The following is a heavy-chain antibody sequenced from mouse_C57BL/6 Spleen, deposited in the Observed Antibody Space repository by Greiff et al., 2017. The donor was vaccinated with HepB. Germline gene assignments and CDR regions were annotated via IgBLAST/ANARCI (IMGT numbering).Heavy chain of an antibody. CDR3: AREAYYYGSSPFAY. J-gene: IGHJ3*01. V-gene: IGHV1-61*01. CDR2: IYPSDSET. D-gene: IGHD1-1*01. CDR1: GYTFTSYW. Sequence: QVQLQQPGAELVRPGSSVKLSCKASGYTFTSYWMDWVKQRPGQGLEWIGNIYPSDSETHYNQKFKDKDTLTVDKSSSTAYMQLSSLTSEDSAVYYCAREAYYYGSSPFAYWGQGTLVTVSA.